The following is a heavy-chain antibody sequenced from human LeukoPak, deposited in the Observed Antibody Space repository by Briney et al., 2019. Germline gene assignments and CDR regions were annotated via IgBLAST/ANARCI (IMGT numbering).Heavy chain of an antibody. CDR3: ARGRGFGPQANWFDP. CDR1: GYTFTSYD. CDR2: MNPNSGNT. Sequence: GASVKVSCKASGYTFTSYDINWVRQATGQGLEWMGWMNPNSGNTGYAQKFQGRVTMTRNTSISTAYMELSSLRSKDTAVYYCARGRGFGPQANWFDPWGQGTLVTVSS. D-gene: IGHD2-15*01. J-gene: IGHJ5*02. V-gene: IGHV1-8*01.